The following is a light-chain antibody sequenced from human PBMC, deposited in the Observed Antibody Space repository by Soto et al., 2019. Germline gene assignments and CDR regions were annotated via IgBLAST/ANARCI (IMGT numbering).Light chain of an antibody. V-gene: IGKV2-28*01. CDR2: LGF. J-gene: IGKJ2*01. CDR3: MQALQTPYT. Sequence: EIVMTQSPPSLTVTPGEPASISCSSSQRLLHSNGNIFLDWYLQKPGQSPQLLIYLGFNRASGVPDRVSGSGAGTDFILKISRVEAEDAGIYYCMQALQTPYTFGQGTKLEIK. CDR1: QRLLHSNGNIF.